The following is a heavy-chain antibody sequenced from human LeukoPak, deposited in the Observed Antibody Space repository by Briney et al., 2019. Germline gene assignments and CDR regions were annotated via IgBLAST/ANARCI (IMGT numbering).Heavy chain of an antibody. Sequence: GGSLRLSCAASGFTFSSYWMHWVRQAPGKGLEWVSGISGSGDGTYSADSVKGRFTISRDNSKNTLYLQMNSLRVEDTAFYYCAKTRSVVVAAAINSWGQGTLVTVSS. V-gene: IGHV3-23*01. CDR2: ISGSGDGT. CDR3: AKTRSVVVAAAINS. D-gene: IGHD2-15*01. J-gene: IGHJ4*02. CDR1: GFTFSSYW.